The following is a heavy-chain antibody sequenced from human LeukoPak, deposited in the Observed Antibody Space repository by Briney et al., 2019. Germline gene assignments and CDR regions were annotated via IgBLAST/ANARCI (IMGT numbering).Heavy chain of an antibody. V-gene: IGHV3-7*01. CDR1: GFTFSSYC. J-gene: IGHJ6*02. CDR2: IKQDGSEK. D-gene: IGHD3-3*01. CDR3: ARVHDFCVWGTPTYDYGMGV. Sequence: GGSLRLSCAASGFTFSSYCMSWVRQAPGQGMGWVANIKQDGSEKYYVDSVKSRFTISRDNAKNSMYLQMNSLRAEDTAVYYCARVHDFCVWGTPTYDYGMGVWGQATTVTVSS.